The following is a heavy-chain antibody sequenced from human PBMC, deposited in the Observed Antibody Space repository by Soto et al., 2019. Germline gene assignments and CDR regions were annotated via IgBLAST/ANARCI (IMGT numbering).Heavy chain of an antibody. J-gene: IGHJ5*02. D-gene: IGHD6-13*01. V-gene: IGHV1-2*02. CDR1: GYNFTGCY. CDR3: PRAAAAGTEDCYDP. CDR2: INPNSGDT. Sequence: QVRLLQSGAEVKKPGASVKVSCRTSGYNFTGCYGQWVRQAPGRCLQRMGWINPNSGDTNYLPDFQARVPITSDTPSATGFLVLSPLIAGDSDGNYRPRAAAAGTEDCYDPWGQGTRVTVSS.